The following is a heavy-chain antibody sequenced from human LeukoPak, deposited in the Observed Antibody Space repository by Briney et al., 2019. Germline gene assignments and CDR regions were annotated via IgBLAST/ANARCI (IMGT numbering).Heavy chain of an antibody. CDR2: IKQAGSEK. V-gene: IGHV3-7*01. Sequence: GGSLRLSCAASGFTFSSYWVSWVRQAPGKGLEWVANIKQAGSEKYYVDSVKGRFTISRDNAENSLYLQMNSLRAEDTAVYYCARARGFFDYWGQGTLVTVTS. CDR3: ARARGFFDY. J-gene: IGHJ4*02. D-gene: IGHD3-10*01. CDR1: GFTFSSYW.